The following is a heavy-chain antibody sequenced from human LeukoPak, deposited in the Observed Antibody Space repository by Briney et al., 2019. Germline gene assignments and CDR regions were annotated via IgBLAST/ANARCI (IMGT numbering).Heavy chain of an antibody. CDR3: ARLFSSSWYRGAFDL. Sequence: SETLSLTCTVSGDSINSNSYYWGWIRLPPGKGLEWIGTIYSSGSTYYNPSLKSRVTISVDTSKNQFSLKLSSVTAADTAVYYCARLFSSSWYRGAFDLWGQGTMVTVSS. D-gene: IGHD6-13*01. CDR2: IYSSGST. J-gene: IGHJ3*01. V-gene: IGHV4-39*01. CDR1: GDSINSNSYY.